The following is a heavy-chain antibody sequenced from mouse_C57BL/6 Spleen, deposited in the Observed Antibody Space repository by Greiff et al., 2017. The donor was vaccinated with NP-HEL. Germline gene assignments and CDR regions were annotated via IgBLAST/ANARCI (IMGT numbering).Heavy chain of an antibody. Sequence: EVQLQQSGPELVKPGASVKISCKASGYTFTDYYMNWVKQSHGKSLEWIGDINPNNGGTSYNQKFKGKATLTVDKSSSTAYMELRSLTSEDSAVYYCAPYYSNYLYYFDYWGQGTTLTVSS. CDR3: APYYSNYLYYFDY. J-gene: IGHJ2*01. D-gene: IGHD2-5*01. CDR1: GYTFTDYY. V-gene: IGHV1-26*01. CDR2: INPNNGGT.